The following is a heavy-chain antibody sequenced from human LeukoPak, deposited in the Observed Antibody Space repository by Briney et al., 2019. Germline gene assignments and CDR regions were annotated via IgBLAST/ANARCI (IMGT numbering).Heavy chain of an antibody. CDR3: ARRVNWKDWFDP. D-gene: IGHD1-20*01. V-gene: IGHV4-39*01. Sequence: PSETLSLTCSVSGDSISSDTYYWDWIRQPPGEGLEWIGSIYYSGAPYYNPSLKSRVTISADTSKKQFFLKLTSVTAADTAVYYCARRVNWKDWFDPWGQGTLVTVSS. CDR1: GDSISSDTYY. CDR2: IYYSGAP. J-gene: IGHJ5*02.